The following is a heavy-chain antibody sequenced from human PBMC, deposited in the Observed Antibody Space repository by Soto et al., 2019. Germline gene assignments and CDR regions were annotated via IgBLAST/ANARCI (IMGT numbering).Heavy chain of an antibody. J-gene: IGHJ3*02. CDR2: IYSGGST. CDR3: ARARKWNDLDI. V-gene: IGHV3-53*02. D-gene: IGHD1-1*01. Sequence: DVQLVETGGGLIQPGGSLRLSCAASGFSVSSDYMNWVRQDPVKGLEWISVIYSGGSTYYADSVRGRFSISRDNSENTLFLQMDSLRVEGTAVYYCARARKWNDLDIWGQGTMVTVSS. CDR1: GFSVSSDY.